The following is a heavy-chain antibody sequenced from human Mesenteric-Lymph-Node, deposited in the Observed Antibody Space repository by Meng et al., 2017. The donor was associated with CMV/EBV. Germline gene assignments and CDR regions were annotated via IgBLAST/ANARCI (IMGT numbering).Heavy chain of an antibody. CDR1: GYTFIDYY. J-gene: IGHJ6*02. V-gene: IGHV1-2*06. CDR2: IIPRSGGT. Sequence: ASVKVSCKASGYTFIDYYIHWVRQAPGQGLEWMGRIIPRSGGTNYAQKFQGRVTMTRERSISTAYMELSRLRSDDTAVYYCASGSSWYYYYYGMDVWGQGTTVTVSS. D-gene: IGHD6-13*01. CDR3: ASGSSWYYYYYGMDV.